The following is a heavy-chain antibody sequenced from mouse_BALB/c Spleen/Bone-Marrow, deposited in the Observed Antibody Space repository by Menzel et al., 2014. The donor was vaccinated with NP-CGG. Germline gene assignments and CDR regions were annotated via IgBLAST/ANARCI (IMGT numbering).Heavy chain of an antibody. J-gene: IGHJ4*01. CDR2: ISNAGSN. V-gene: IGHV3-6*02. Sequence: ESGPGLVKPSQSLSLTSSFTGYSITSGYYWHWIRQFPVKKLEWMGYISNAGSNNYNPSLKNRISITRDTSKNRFFLKLTSATAEDTCTYYGAKVSTPGYVSAIAYWGQGTSVTDSP. CDR1: GYSITSGYY. CDR3: AKVSTPGYVSAIAY. D-gene: IGHD3-1*01.